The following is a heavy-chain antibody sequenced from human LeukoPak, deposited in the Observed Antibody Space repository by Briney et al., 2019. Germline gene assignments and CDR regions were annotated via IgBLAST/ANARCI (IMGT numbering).Heavy chain of an antibody. CDR2: INPNSGGT. CDR3: ASQIYGGNSGLGY. J-gene: IGHJ4*02. V-gene: IGHV1-2*02. Sequence: ASVKVSCKASGYTFTGYYMHWVRQAPGQGLEWMGWINPNSGGTNYAQKFQGRVTMTRDTSISTAYMELSRLRSDDTAVYYCASQIYGGNSGLGYWGQGTLVTVSS. CDR1: GYTFTGYY. D-gene: IGHD4-23*01.